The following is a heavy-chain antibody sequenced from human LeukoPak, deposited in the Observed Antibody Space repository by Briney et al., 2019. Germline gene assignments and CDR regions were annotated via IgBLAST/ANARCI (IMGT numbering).Heavy chain of an antibody. J-gene: IGHJ4*02. V-gene: IGHV3-48*02. CDR1: GSTFSNYW. CDR2: ISSSSSTM. CDR3: ARDGTIFGVVMDY. Sequence: GSLRLSCAASGSTFSNYWMNWVRQAPGKGLEWVSYISSSSSTMSYADSVKGRFTISRDNAKNSLYLQMNSLSDEDTAVYYCARDGTIFGVVMDYWGQGTLVTVSS. D-gene: IGHD3-3*01.